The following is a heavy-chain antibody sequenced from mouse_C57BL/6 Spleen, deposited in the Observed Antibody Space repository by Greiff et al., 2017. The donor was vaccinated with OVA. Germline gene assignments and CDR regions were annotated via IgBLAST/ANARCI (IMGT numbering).Heavy chain of an antibody. J-gene: IGHJ1*03. CDR2: IYPGDGDT. Sequence: VQLQQSGAELVKPGASVKISCKASGYAFSSYWMNWVKQRPGKGLEWIGQIYPGDGDTNYNGKFKGKATLTAAKSSSTAYMQLSSLTSEDSAVYFCARERYYGYLSRAFDVWGTGTTVTVSS. V-gene: IGHV1-80*01. D-gene: IGHD2-3*01. CDR3: ARERYYGYLSRAFDV. CDR1: GYAFSSYW.